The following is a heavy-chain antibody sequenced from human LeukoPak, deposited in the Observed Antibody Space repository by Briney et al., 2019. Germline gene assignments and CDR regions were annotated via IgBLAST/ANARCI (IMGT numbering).Heavy chain of an antibody. CDR1: GDSISLYC. CDR3: ARQMTGYSSSWYLGDYFDY. CDR2: NYYTGST. D-gene: IGHD6-13*01. V-gene: IGHV4-59*12. J-gene: IGHJ4*02. Sequence: SETLSLTCTVSGDSISLYCGRWIRQPPGKGLEWIGYNYYTGSTKSNPSLKSRVTISVDTSKNQFSLKLSSVTAADTAVYYCARQMTGYSSSWYLGDYFDYWGQGTLVTVSS.